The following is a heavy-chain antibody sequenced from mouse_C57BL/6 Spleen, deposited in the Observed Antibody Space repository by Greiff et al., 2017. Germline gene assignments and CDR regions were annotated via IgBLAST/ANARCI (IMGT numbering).Heavy chain of an antibody. Sequence: VQLQQSGAELVRPGTSVKVSCKASGYAFTNYLIEWVKQRPGQGLEWIGVINPGSGGTNYNEKFKGKATLTADKSSSTAYMQLSSLTSEDSAVYFCAISLYYYGSMDYWCQGTSGTVAS. D-gene: IGHD1-1*01. CDR2: INPGSGGT. CDR3: AISLYYYGSMDY. V-gene: IGHV1-54*01. CDR1: GYAFTNYL. J-gene: IGHJ4*01.